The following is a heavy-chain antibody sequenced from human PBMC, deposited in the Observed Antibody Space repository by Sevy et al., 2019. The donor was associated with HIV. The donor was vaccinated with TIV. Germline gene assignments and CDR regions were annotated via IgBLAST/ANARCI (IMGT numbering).Heavy chain of an antibody. Sequence: GGSLRLSCVGSGFNFNKHFMVWVRQAPGRGLQWVSSISSPSGYIYYSDSVRGRFTISRDNAKNSLFLEMNNLGVEDTAVYYCTREASAAGTSFGVDVWGQGTTVTVSS. CDR2: ISSPSGYI. D-gene: IGHD6-13*01. J-gene: IGHJ6*02. CDR1: GFNFNKHF. CDR3: TREASAAGTSFGVDV. V-gene: IGHV3-21*01.